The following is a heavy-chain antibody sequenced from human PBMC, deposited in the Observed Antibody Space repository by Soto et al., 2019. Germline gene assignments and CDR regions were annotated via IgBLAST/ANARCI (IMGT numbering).Heavy chain of an antibody. V-gene: IGHV1-18*01. CDR3: ARDIYGGNCCDAFDI. J-gene: IGHJ3*02. CDR2: ISPYNGKT. Sequence: QAQLAQSGAEVKKPGASVNISCKASGYTFTNYGFIWVRQAPGHGLEWVGWISPYNGKTEYAQKFQGRVTMTRDKPTSTADMELRSVRSDDTAVYYCARDIYGGNCCDAFDIWGQGTMVTVSS. D-gene: IGHD2-15*01. CDR1: GYTFTNYG.